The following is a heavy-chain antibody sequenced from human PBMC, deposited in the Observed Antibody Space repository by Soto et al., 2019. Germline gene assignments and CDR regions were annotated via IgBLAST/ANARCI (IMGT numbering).Heavy chain of an antibody. Sequence: SETLSLTCAVYGGSFSGYYWSWIRQPPGKGLEWLGEINHSGITDYNPSLKSRITISIDTSKKQFSLKLNSVTAADTAVYYCAIGPRMWLAGGGYWGQGTQVTVPQ. J-gene: IGHJ4*02. D-gene: IGHD6-19*01. CDR1: GGSFSGYY. CDR2: INHSGIT. CDR3: AIGPRMWLAGGGY. V-gene: IGHV4-34*01.